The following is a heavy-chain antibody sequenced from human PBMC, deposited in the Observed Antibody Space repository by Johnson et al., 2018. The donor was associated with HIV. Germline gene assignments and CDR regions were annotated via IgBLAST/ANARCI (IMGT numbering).Heavy chain of an antibody. J-gene: IGHJ3*02. Sequence: QVQLVESGGGVVQPGRSLRLSCAASGITFSSYAMHWVRQAPGKGLEWVAVISYDGSNKYYADSVKGRFTISRDNSKNTLYLQMNSLRPEDTAVYYCARRSSYYGTDAFDIWGRGTMVTVSS. CDR1: GITFSSYA. V-gene: IGHV3-30-3*01. CDR3: ARRSSYYGTDAFDI. CDR2: ISYDGSNK. D-gene: IGHD3-3*01.